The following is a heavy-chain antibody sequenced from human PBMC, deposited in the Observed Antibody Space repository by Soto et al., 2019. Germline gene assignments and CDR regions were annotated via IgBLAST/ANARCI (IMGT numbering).Heavy chain of an antibody. CDR3: VRGKFCSSTTCIRAFDI. V-gene: IGHV4-34*01. CDR2: IDQSGSS. J-gene: IGHJ3*02. CDR1: VGSFSNYY. D-gene: IGHD2-2*01. Sequence: QENLEQWGAGLLKPSETLSLTCAVYVGSFSNYYWTWIRQPPGKGLEWMGEIDQSGSSTYNTSLKRRATVSVDTSQNQFSQRLSSVTAADTAVYYCVRGKFCSSTTCIRAFDIWGQGTMVTVSS.